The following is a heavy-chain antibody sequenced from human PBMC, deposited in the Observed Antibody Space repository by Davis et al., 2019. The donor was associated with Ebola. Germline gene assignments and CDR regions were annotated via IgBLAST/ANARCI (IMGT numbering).Heavy chain of an antibody. CDR1: GGSISSSSYY. D-gene: IGHD3-16*01. CDR3: TQNGGDY. J-gene: IGHJ4*02. CDR2: IYYSGET. Sequence: SETLSLTCTVSGGSISSSSYYWDWIRQPPGKGLEWIGNIYYSGETYYNPSLKSRVTISVDTSKNQFSLKLSSVTAADTAVYYCTQNGGDYWGQGTLVTVSS. V-gene: IGHV4-39*01.